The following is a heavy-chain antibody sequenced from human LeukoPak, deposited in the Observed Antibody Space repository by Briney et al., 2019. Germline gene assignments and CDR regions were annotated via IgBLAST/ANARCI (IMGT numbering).Heavy chain of an antibody. D-gene: IGHD6-13*01. Sequence: ASVKVSCKASGYTFTSYDINWVRQATGQGLEWMGWMNSNSGNTGYAQKFQGRVTMTRNTSISTAYMELSSLRSEDTAVYYCATNVAAAGFLDYWGQGTLVTVSS. CDR2: MNSNSGNT. CDR3: ATNVAAAGFLDY. V-gene: IGHV1-8*01. J-gene: IGHJ4*02. CDR1: GYTFTSYD.